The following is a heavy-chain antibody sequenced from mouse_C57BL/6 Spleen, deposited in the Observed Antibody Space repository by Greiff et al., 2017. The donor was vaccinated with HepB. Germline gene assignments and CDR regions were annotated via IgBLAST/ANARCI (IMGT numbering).Heavy chain of an antibody. CDR1: GFTFSDYG. V-gene: IGHV5-17*01. J-gene: IGHJ4*01. CDR3: ARRYYGSSYYYAMDY. CDR2: ISSGSSTI. Sequence: VQLQQSGGGLVKPGGSLKLSCAASGFTFSDYGMHWVRQAPEKGLEWVAYISSGSSTIYYADTVKGRFTISRDNAKNTLFLQMTSLRSEDTAMYYCARRYYGSSYYYAMDYWGQGTSVTVSS. D-gene: IGHD1-1*01.